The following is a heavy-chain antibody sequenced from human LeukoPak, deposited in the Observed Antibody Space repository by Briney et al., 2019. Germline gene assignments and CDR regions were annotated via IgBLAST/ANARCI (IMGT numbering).Heavy chain of an antibody. CDR3: TRHVEGIAAAGTKN. V-gene: IGHV3-73*01. D-gene: IGHD6-13*01. J-gene: IGHJ4*02. CDR2: IRSKANSYAT. CDR1: GFTFSSYD. Sequence: GGSLSFSCAASGFTFSSYDMSWVRQASGKGLEWVGRIRSKANSYATAYAASVKGRFTISRDDSKNTAYLQMNSLKTEDTAVYYCTRHVEGIAAAGTKNWGQGTLVTVSS.